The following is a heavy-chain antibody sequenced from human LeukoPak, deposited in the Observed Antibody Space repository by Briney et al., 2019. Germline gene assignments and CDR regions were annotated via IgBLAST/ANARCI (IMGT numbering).Heavy chain of an antibody. D-gene: IGHD6-19*01. CDR3: VRDHSGWSLDP. CDR1: GFTLSRYE. J-gene: IGHJ5*02. V-gene: IGHV3-48*03. CDR2: ISDSGRTV. Sequence: GGSLRLSCAASGFTLSRYEMNWVRQAPGKGLEWVSYISDSGRTVYNADSVKGRFTISRDSAKNSLYLRMNSLRAEDTAVYYCVRDHSGWSLDPWGQGTLVTVSS.